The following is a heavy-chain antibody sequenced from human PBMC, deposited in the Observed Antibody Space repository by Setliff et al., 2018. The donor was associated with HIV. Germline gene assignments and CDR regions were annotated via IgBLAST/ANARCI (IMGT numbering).Heavy chain of an antibody. CDR1: GGSISSGGYY. CDR3: VRDPGYNSGWSGTTFDY. Sequence: SETLSLTCTVSGGSISSGGYYWSWIRQLPGEGLEWIGNIFYSGHTFYNPSLRSRVTISVDTSKNQFSLKVRSVFAADTAMYYCVRDPGYNSGWSGTTFDYWGQGTLVTVSS. D-gene: IGHD6-19*01. V-gene: IGHV4-39*07. CDR2: IFYSGHT. J-gene: IGHJ4*02.